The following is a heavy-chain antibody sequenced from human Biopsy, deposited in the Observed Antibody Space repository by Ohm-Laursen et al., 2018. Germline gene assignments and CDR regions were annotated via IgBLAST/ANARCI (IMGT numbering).Heavy chain of an antibody. Sequence: TLSLTCPVSGGSFTGHYWSWIQQPPGKGLEWIGHISYTGYTSYNASLKSRVTISVDTSRNHFSLRLSSLTAADTAVYYCARGSNDFGGLYFPRWGQGTLLTVSS. CDR1: GGSFTGHY. D-gene: IGHD4-23*01. CDR2: ISYTGYT. J-gene: IGHJ4*02. CDR3: ARGSNDFGGLYFPR. V-gene: IGHV4-59*11.